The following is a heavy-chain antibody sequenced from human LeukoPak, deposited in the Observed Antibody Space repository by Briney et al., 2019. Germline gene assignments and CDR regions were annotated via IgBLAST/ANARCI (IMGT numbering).Heavy chain of an antibody. J-gene: IGHJ4*02. CDR1: GFTFSSYT. CDR2: IRSGGGST. V-gene: IGHV3-23*01. Sequence: GGSLRLSCAASGFTFSSYTMNWVRQAPGKGLEWVSGIRSGGGSTYYADSVKGRFTISRDNSKNTLYLQMNSLRAEDTAVYYCAKGPPATMMEFNYWGQGTLVTVSS. D-gene: IGHD2-2*01. CDR3: AKGPPATMMEFNY.